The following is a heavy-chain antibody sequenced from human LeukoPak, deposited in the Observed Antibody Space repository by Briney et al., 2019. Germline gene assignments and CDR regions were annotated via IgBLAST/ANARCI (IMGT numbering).Heavy chain of an antibody. J-gene: IGHJ1*01. CDR3: AITYSSSWYEYFQH. CDR1: GFTFSDYY. CDR2: ISSSGSTI. D-gene: IGHD6-13*01. V-gene: IGHV3-11*01. Sequence: GGSLRLSCAASGFTFSDYYMSWIRQAPGKGLEWVSYISSSGSTIYYADSVKGRFTISRDNAKNSLYLRMNSLRAEDTAVYYCAITYSSSWYEYFQHWGQGTLVTVSS.